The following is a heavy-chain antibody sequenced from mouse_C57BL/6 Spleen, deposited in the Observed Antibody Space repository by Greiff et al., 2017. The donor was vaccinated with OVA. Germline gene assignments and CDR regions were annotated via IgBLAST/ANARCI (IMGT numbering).Heavy chain of an antibody. CDR3: ARRSLDY. J-gene: IGHJ2*01. Sequence: QVQLQQPGAELVKPGASVKLSCKASGYTFPSYWMQWVKQRPGQGLEWIGEIDPSDSYTNYNQKFKGKATLTVDTSSSTAYMQLSSLTSEDSAVYYCARRSLDYWGQGTTLTVSS. CDR1: GYTFPSYW. V-gene: IGHV1-50*01. CDR2: IDPSDSYT.